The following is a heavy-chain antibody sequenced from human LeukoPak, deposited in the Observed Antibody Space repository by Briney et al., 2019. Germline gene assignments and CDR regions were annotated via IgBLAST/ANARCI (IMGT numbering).Heavy chain of an antibody. CDR1: GGSISSYY. Sequence: SETLSLTCTVSGGSISSYYWSWIRQPAGKGLEWIGRIYTSGSTNYNPSLKSRVTMSVDTSKNQFSLKLSSVTAADTAVYYCARAVAVAGTIGYYFDYWGQGTLVTVSS. J-gene: IGHJ4*02. CDR2: IYTSGST. CDR3: ARAVAVAGTIGYYFDY. V-gene: IGHV4-4*07. D-gene: IGHD6-19*01.